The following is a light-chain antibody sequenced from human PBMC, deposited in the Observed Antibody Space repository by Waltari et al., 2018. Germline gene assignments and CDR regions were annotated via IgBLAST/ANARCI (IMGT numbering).Light chain of an antibody. J-gene: IGLJ3*02. CDR1: TSDLGAYNS. CDR3: SSFTSSSTWV. Sequence: QSALTQPPSVTGSPGQSITIPCTGTTSDLGAYNSVSWYQQHPGKAPKLMIYDVSSRPSGVSNRFSGSKSGNTASLTISGLQAEDEADYYCSSFTSSSTWVFGGGTKLTVL. CDR2: DVS. V-gene: IGLV2-14*01.